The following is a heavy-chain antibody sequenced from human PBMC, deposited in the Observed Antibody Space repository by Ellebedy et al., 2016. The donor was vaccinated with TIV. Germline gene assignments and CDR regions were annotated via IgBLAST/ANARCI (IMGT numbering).Heavy chain of an antibody. CDR3: AREEGHGSGTYYSNAVFDY. CDR1: GYTFTGYY. CDR2: INPVSGAT. J-gene: IGHJ4*02. D-gene: IGHD3-10*01. V-gene: IGHV1-2*04. Sequence: ASVKVSCXASGYTFTGYYVHWVRQAPGQGLEWMGWINPVSGATNYAQKFQGWVTMTRDTSITTAHMELRRLRSDDTAVYYCAREEGHGSGTYYSNAVFDYWGQGTPVTISS.